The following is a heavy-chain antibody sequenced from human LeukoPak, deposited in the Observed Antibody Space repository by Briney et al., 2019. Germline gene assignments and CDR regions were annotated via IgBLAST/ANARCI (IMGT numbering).Heavy chain of an antibody. CDR1: GYTFTDYY. J-gene: IGHJ4*02. CDR3: AGDPAFSTETPTNDY. Sequence: GATVKISCKASGYTFTDYYMHWVQQAPGKGLEWMGRVDPEDGETIYAEKFQGRVTITADTSTDTAYMELSSLRSEDTAVYYCAGDPAFSTETPTNDYWGQGTLVTVSS. V-gene: IGHV1-69-2*01. CDR2: VDPEDGET. D-gene: IGHD1-26*01.